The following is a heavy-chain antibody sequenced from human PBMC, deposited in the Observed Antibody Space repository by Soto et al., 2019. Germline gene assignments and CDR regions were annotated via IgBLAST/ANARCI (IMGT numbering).Heavy chain of an antibody. Sequence: SGTLDPTFALLGCPINSGGYSWSWIRQPPGKGLEWIGYIYHSGSTYYNPSLKSRVTISVDRSKNQFSLKLSSVTAADTAVYYCARSQITVTSYDYWGQGTLVTVSS. CDR3: ARSQITVTSYDY. CDR2: IYHSGST. D-gene: IGHD4-17*01. CDR1: GCPINSGGYS. J-gene: IGHJ4*02. V-gene: IGHV4-30-2*01.